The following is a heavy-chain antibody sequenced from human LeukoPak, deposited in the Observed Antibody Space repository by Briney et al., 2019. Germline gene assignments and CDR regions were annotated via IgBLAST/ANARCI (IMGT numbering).Heavy chain of an antibody. J-gene: IGHJ4*02. Sequence: PSETLSLTCTVSGGSMSNYYWSWIRQPPGKGLEWIGYILYSGSTKYNPSLKSRVTLSVDTSKNQFSLRLGSVTAADTAVYYCARQPYMLGAYYFDYWGQGTLVTVSS. D-gene: IGHD1-26*01. CDR1: GGSMSNYY. CDR2: ILYSGST. CDR3: ARQPYMLGAYYFDY. V-gene: IGHV4-59*08.